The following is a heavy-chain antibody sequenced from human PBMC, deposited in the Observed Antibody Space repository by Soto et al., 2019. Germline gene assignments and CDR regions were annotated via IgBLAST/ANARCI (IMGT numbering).Heavy chain of an antibody. J-gene: IGHJ6*02. CDR1: GFTFSSYA. CDR3: ASAYGDYPSRYGMDV. CDR2: ISSSSSTI. V-gene: IGHV3-48*02. Sequence: QPGGSLRLSCAASGFTFSSYAMNWVRQAPGKGLEWVSYISSSSSTIYYADSVKGRFTISRDNAKKSLYLQMNSLRDEDTAVYYCASAYGDYPSRYGMDVWGQGTTVTVSS. D-gene: IGHD4-17*01.